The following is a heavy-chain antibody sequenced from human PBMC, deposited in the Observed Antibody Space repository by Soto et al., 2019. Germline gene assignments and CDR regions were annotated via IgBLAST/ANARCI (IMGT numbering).Heavy chain of an antibody. Sequence: SVKVSCKASGGTFSSYTISWVRQAPGQGLEWMGRIIPILGIANYAQKFQGRVTITADKSTSTAYMELSSLRSEDTAVYYCASGDIVVVPAAGLGYLGTDYDYYYGMDVWG. V-gene: IGHV1-69*02. CDR1: GGTFSSYT. CDR3: ASGDIVVVPAAGLGYLGTDYDYYYGMDV. CDR2: IIPILGIA. J-gene: IGHJ6*02. D-gene: IGHD2-2*01.